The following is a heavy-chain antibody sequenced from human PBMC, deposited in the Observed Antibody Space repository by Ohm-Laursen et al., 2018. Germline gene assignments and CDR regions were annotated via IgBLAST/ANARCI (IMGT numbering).Heavy chain of an antibody. CDR2: IYSGGIT. CDR3: ARGGSRYSSSWDLDY. CDR1: GFTVTSNY. V-gene: IGHV3-66*01. J-gene: IGHJ4*02. Sequence: SLRLSCSASGFTVTSNYMSWVRQAPGKGLEWVSVIYSGGITHHADSVQGRFTISRDNSKNTLHLQMNSLRAEDTAVYYCARGGSRYSSSWDLDYWGQGTLVTVSS. D-gene: IGHD6-13*01.